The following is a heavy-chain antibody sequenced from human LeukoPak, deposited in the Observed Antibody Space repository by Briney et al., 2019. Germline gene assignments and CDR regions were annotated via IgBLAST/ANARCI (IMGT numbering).Heavy chain of an antibody. CDR1: GGSFSGYY. J-gene: IGHJ5*02. CDR2: INHSGST. V-gene: IGHV4-34*01. CDR3: ARGRIRIAVFGVGLNKAQKGNNWFDL. D-gene: IGHD3-3*01. Sequence: SETLSLTCAVYGGSFSGYYWSWIRQPPGKGLEWIREINHSGSTNYNPSLKSRVTISVDTSKNQFSLKLSSVTAADTAVYYCARGRIRIAVFGVGLNKAQKGNNWFDLWGQGNLVIVTA.